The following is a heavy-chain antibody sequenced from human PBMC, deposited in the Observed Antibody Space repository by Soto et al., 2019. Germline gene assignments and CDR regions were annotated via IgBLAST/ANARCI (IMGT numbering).Heavy chain of an antibody. Sequence: GGSLRLSCAASGFTFSSYAMSWVRQAPGKGLEWVSGISGSGTTTYYADSVKGRFTISRDNSKNTMYLQMNGLRAEDTAVYYCAKDLAGATRGRFDYWGQGTLVTVSS. D-gene: IGHD1-26*01. CDR2: ISGSGTTT. CDR1: GFTFSSYA. V-gene: IGHV3-23*01. J-gene: IGHJ4*02. CDR3: AKDLAGATRGRFDY.